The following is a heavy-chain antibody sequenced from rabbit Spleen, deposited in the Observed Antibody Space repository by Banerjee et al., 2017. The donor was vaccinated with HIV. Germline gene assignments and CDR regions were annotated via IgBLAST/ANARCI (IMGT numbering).Heavy chain of an antibody. CDR2: IDTGSRDFT. Sequence: QSLEESGGDLVKPGASLTLTCTASGVSFSSNHYMCWVRQAPGKGLEWIACIDTGSRDFTYYASWAKGRFTISKTSSTTVILQMTSLTVADTATYFCARDTGTSFSTYGMDLWGPGTLVTVS. CDR1: GVSFSSNHY. V-gene: IGHV1S40*01. D-gene: IGHD8-1*01. J-gene: IGHJ6*01. CDR3: ARDTGTSFSTYGMDL.